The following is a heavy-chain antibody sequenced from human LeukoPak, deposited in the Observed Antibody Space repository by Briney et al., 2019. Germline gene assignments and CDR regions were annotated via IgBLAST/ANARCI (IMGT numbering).Heavy chain of an antibody. J-gene: IGHJ6*03. CDR3: AKDGPEAYYYDSSGYRYYYYYMDV. CDR2: IKPDGTGK. D-gene: IGHD3-22*01. CDR1: GFTFDMYW. V-gene: IGHV3-7*01. Sequence: PGESLRLSCVASGFTFDMYWMSWVRQAPGRGLEYVANIKPDGTGKFYVDSVKGRFTISRDNSKNTLYLQMNSLRAEDTAVYYCAKDGPEAYYYDSSGYRYYYYYMDVWGKGTTVTVSS.